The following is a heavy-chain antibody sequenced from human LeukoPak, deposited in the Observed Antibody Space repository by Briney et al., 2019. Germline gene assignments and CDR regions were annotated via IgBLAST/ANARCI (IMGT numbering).Heavy chain of an antibody. CDR1: GGSIGSYY. J-gene: IGHJ3*02. Sequence: SETLSLTCTVSGGSIGSYYWSWIRQPPGKGLEWIAYIYFDGSTTYNPSLKSRVTISIDTSKNQFSLKLSSVTAADTAVYYCARRRGDYGSGELNIWGQGTSVTVSS. CDR3: ARRRGDYGSGELNI. D-gene: IGHD3-10*01. CDR2: IYFDGST. V-gene: IGHV4-59*08.